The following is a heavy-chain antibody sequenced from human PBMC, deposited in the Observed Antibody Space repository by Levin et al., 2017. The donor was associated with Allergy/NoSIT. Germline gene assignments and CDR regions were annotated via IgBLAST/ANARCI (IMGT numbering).Heavy chain of an antibody. CDR3: AHSPRCNYGYGNFDS. V-gene: IGHV2-5*02. J-gene: IGHJ4*02. D-gene: IGHD5-12*01. CDR1: GFSLTPSGVG. CDR2: IYCDDDK. Sequence: SGPTLVKPTQTLTLTSTFSGFSLTPSGVGVDWIRQPPGKALEWLAPIYCDDDKRYSLSLKSRLTITKYTSKNQLVLTITTLDPVDTGTDFCAHSPRCNYGYGNFDSWGQGTLVTVSS.